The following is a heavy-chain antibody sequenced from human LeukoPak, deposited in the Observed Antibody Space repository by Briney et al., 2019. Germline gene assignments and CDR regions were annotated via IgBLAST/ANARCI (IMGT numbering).Heavy chain of an antibody. V-gene: IGHV3-23*01. D-gene: IGHD5-18*01. CDR2: ISGSGGST. CDR3: AKDAGYSYGSRGFYFDY. CDR1: GFTFSSYA. J-gene: IGHJ4*02. Sequence: GGSLRLSCAASGFTFSSYAMSWVRQAPGKGLEWVSAISGSGGSTYYADSVRGRFTISRDNSKNTLYLQMNSLRAEDTAVYYCAKDAGYSYGSRGFYFDYWGQGTLVTVSS.